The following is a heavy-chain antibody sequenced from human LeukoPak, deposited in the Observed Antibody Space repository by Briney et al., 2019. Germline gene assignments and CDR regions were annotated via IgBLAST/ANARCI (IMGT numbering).Heavy chain of an antibody. Sequence: GSSVKVSCKASGGTFSSYAISWVRQAPGQGLEWMGGIIPIFGTANYAQKFQGRVTITADESTSTAYMELSSLRSGDTAVYYCARGEGIVVVPAAIRDWGQGTLVTVSS. J-gene: IGHJ4*02. D-gene: IGHD2-2*02. CDR3: ARGEGIVVVPAAIRD. V-gene: IGHV1-69*01. CDR1: GGTFSSYA. CDR2: IIPIFGTA.